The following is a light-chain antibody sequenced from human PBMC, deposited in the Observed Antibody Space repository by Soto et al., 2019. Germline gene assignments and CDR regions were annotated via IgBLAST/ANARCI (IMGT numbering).Light chain of an antibody. CDR3: QQYNNWPPIT. J-gene: IGKJ5*01. Sequence: ELVLTQSPGTLSLSPGDRATLSCRASQSVSSTYLAWYQQRPGQAPRLLIYSSSSRASGIPDRFTGSGSGTEFTLTISSLQSEDFAVYYCQQYNNWPPITFGQGTRLEI. CDR1: QSVSSTY. CDR2: SSS. V-gene: IGKV3-20*01.